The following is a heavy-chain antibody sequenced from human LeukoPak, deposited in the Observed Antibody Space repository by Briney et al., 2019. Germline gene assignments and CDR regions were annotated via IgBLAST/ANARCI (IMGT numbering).Heavy chain of an antibody. D-gene: IGHD3-10*01. V-gene: IGHV3-48*01. J-gene: IGHJ4*02. CDR3: AKDYNYGDY. CDR1: GFTFRTYS. Sequence: GGSLRLSCAASGFTFRTYSMNWVRQAPGKGLEWVSHIGGSGSFIYYADSVKGRFTISRDNSKNTLYLQMNSLRAEDTAVYYCAKDYNYGDYWGQGTLVTVSS. CDR2: IGGSGSFI.